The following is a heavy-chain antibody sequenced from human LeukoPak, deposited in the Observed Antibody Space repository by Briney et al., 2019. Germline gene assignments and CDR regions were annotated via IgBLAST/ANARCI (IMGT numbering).Heavy chain of an antibody. J-gene: IGHJ4*02. CDR1: GFTFSSYA. V-gene: IGHV3-64*01. D-gene: IGHD6-19*01. CDR3: ARRGIAVAGPFDY. CDR2: ISSNGGST. Sequence: PGGSLRLSCAASGFTFSSYAMHWVRQAPGKGLEYVSAISSNGGSTYYANSVKGRFTISRDNSKNTLYLQMGSLRAEDMAVYYCARRGIAVAGPFDYWGQGILVTVSS.